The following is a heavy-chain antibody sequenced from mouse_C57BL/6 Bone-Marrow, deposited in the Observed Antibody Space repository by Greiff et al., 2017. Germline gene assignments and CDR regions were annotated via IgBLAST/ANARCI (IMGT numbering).Heavy chain of an antibody. V-gene: IGHV6-6*01. J-gene: IGHJ2*01. D-gene: IGHD6-1*01. Sequence: EVKLEESGGGLVQPGGSMKLSCAASGFTFSDAWMDWVRQSPEKGLEWVAEIRNKANNHATYYAESVKGRFTNSRDDYNSSVYMQMHRLRAEDTGIYYCTAATFYFDYWGQGTTLTVAS. CDR1: GFTFSDAW. CDR2: IRNKANNHAT. CDR3: TAATFYFDY.